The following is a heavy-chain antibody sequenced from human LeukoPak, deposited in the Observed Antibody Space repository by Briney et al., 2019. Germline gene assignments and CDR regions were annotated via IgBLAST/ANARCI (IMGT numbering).Heavy chain of an antibody. CDR1: GYTFTRYY. V-gene: IGHV1-46*01. Sequence: GASVKVSCKASGYTFTRYYMHWVRQAPGQGLEWMGIINPSGGSTSYAQKFQGRVKMTRDTSTSTVYMEVSSLRSEDTAVYYCARDFSYWGQGTLVTVSS. CDR3: ARDFSY. J-gene: IGHJ4*02. CDR2: INPSGGST.